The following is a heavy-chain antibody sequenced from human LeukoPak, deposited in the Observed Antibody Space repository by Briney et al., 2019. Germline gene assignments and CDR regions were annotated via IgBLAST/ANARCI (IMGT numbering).Heavy chain of an antibody. CDR1: GGSISSYYW. D-gene: IGHD3-10*01. J-gene: IGHJ4*02. CDR2: TYWNNDK. CDR3: AHKGRGSGSYTM. Sequence: TLSLTCTVSGGSISSYYWSWIRQPPGKALQWLAVTYWNNDKSYSPSLKSRLTITKDTSKNQVVLILTNMDPVDTATYYCAHKGRGSGSYTMWGQGTLVTVSS. V-gene: IGHV2-5*01.